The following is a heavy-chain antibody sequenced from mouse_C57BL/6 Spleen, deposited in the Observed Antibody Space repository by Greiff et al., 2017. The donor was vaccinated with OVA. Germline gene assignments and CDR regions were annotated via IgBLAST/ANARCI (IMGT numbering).Heavy chain of an antibody. CDR1: GFSLTSYA. J-gene: IGHJ1*03. V-gene: IGHV2-9-1*01. D-gene: IGHD4-1*01. CDR3: ARERAKTGTGGYFDV. Sequence: VKLVESGPGLVAPSQSLSITCTVSGFSLTSYAISWVRQPPGKGLEWLGVIWTGGGTNYNSALKSRLSISKDNSKSQVFLKMNSLQTDDTARYYCARERAKTGTGGYFDVWGTGTTVTVSS. CDR2: IWTGGGT.